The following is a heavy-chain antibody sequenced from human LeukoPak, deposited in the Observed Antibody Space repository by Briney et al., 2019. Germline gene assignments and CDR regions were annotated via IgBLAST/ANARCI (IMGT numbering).Heavy chain of an antibody. J-gene: IGHJ4*02. D-gene: IGHD3-10*01. Sequence: SETLSLTCSVSGYSISSGYFWGWIRQPPGKGLEWIGIIHSGESPYYNPSLKSRVTISVDTSKNQFSLKLSSVTAADTAVYYCARDRGAGVYWGQGTLVTVSS. V-gene: IGHV4-38-2*02. CDR2: IHSGESP. CDR3: ARDRGAGVY. CDR1: GYSISSGYF.